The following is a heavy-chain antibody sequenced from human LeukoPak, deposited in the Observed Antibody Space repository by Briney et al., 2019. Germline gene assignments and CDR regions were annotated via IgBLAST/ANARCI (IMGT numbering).Heavy chain of an antibody. V-gene: IGHV3-20*04. Sequence: GGSLRLSCAASGFTFDDYGMSWVRQAPGKGLEWVSGINWNGGSTGYADSVRGRFTISRDNAKNSLYLQMNSLRAEDTAVFYCARWDSLGSGVDCWGQGTLVTVSS. J-gene: IGHJ4*02. D-gene: IGHD3-10*01. CDR1: GFTFDDYG. CDR3: ARWDSLGSGVDC. CDR2: INWNGGST.